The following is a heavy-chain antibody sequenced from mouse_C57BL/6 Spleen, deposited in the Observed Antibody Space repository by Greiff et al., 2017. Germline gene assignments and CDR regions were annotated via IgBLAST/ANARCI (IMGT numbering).Heavy chain of an antibody. V-gene: IGHV1-22*01. D-gene: IGHD2-3*01. J-gene: IGHJ3*01. Sequence: VHVKQSGPELVKPGASVKMSCKASGYTFTDYNMHWVKQSHGKSLEWIGYINPNNGGTSYNQKFKGKATLTVNKSSSTAYMELRSLTSEDSAVYYCAREIYDGYYEFAYWGQGTLVTVSA. CDR3: AREIYDGYYEFAY. CDR1: GYTFTDYN. CDR2: INPNNGGT.